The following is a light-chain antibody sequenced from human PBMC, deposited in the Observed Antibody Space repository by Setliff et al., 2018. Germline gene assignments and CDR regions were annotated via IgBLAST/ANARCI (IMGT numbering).Light chain of an antibody. CDR2: ANN. CDR1: NSNIGNNY. CDR3: GAWDSSLSSVV. Sequence: VLTQPPSVSAAPGQKVTISCSGTNSNIGNNYVSWYQQFPGAAPKLLIYANNKRPSGIPDRFSGSKSGTSATLGITGLQTGDEADYYCGAWDSSLSSVVVGGGTKGTVL. V-gene: IGLV1-51*01. J-gene: IGLJ2*01.